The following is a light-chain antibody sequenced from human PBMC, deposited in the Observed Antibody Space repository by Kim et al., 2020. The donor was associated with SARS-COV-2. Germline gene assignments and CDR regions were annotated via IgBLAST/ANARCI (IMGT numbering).Light chain of an antibody. CDR3: QSYDSSLSAVV. Sequence: QSVLTQPPSVSGAPGQRVTISCTGSSSNIGAGYDVHWYQQVPGTAPKLLTYGNSNRPSGVPDRFSGSKSGTSASLAITGLQAEDEADYYCQSYDSSLSAVVFGGGTQLTVL. V-gene: IGLV1-40*01. CDR2: GNS. CDR1: SSNIGAGYD. J-gene: IGLJ2*01.